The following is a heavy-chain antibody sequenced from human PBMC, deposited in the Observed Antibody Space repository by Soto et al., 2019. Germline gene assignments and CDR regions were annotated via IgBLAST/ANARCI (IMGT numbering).Heavy chain of an antibody. D-gene: IGHD6-19*01. J-gene: IGHJ3*02. Sequence: EVQLVESGGGLVRPGGSLRLSCAASGVTFSNAWLSWVRQAPGKGLEWVGRIKSKADGGTTDYAEPVKGRFANSRDDSQNTLYQQMSSLKTEDTGVYFCCIPVAAKWAFDIWGQGTMVTVSS. CDR1: GVTFSNAW. V-gene: IGHV3-15*05. CDR3: CIPVAAKWAFDI. CDR2: IKSKADGGTT.